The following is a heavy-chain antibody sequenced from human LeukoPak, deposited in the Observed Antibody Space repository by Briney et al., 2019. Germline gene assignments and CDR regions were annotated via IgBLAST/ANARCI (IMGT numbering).Heavy chain of an antibody. V-gene: IGHV3-21*01. Sequence: GGSLRLSCAASGFTFSSYSMNWVRQAPGKGLEWVSSISSSSSYIYYADSVKGRFSISRDNAEDTSYLQMNSLRVEDTAVYYCVRGADTGYSSDSWGQGTLVTVSS. CDR3: VRGADTGYSSDS. CDR1: GFTFSSYS. CDR2: ISSSSSYI. J-gene: IGHJ4*02. D-gene: IGHD3-9*01.